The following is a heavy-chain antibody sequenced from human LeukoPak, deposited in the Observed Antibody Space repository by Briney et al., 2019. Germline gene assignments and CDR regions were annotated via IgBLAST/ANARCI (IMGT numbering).Heavy chain of an antibody. V-gene: IGHV1-18*01. CDR1: GYTFTSYG. CDR2: ISAYNGNT. CDR3: ARGGYCSGGSCYSDAFDI. J-gene: IGHJ3*02. D-gene: IGHD2-15*01. Sequence: GASVKVSCKASGYTFTSYGISWVRQAPGQELEWMGWISAYNGNTNYAQKLQGRVTMTTDTSTSTAYMELRSLRSDDTAVYYCARGGYCSGGSCYSDAFDIWGQGTMVTVSS.